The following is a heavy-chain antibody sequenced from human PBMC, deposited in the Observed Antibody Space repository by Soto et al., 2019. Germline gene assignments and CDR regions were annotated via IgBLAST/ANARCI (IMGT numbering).Heavy chain of an antibody. CDR2: ISSGSGTI. CDR3: AKDAGITVQGYYYYGMDV. V-gene: IGHV3-48*01. CDR1: VFTFRASS. D-gene: IGHD1-1*01. J-gene: IGHJ6*02. Sequence: GGSLRLSCGASVFTFRASSMSWFRQAPGKGLEWISYISSGSGTIYYADSVKGRWTISRDNAKNSLYLQMNSLRAEDTALYYCAKDAGITVQGYYYYGMDVWGQGTTVTVSS.